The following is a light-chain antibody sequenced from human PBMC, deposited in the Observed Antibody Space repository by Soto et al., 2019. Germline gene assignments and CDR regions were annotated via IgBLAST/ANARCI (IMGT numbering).Light chain of an antibody. CDR3: AAWDDSLNGHV. CDR2: TTN. V-gene: IGLV1-44*01. CDR1: SSNIGTSS. Sequence: QSVLTQPHSASGTPGQRVTISCSGSSSNIGTSSVHWFQQLPGTAPKLLISTTNQRPSGVPERFSGSKSGTSGSLAISGLQSEDEADYYCAAWDDSLNGHVFGTGTKLTVL. J-gene: IGLJ1*01.